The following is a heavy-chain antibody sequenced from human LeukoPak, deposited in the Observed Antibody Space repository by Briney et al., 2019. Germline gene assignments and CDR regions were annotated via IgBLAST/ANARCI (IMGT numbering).Heavy chain of an antibody. J-gene: IGHJ5*02. V-gene: IGHV3-23*01. CDR3: AKAVVPAAIKSWFDP. Sequence: GGSLRLSCAASGFTFSSYAMSWVRQAPGKGLEWVSAISGSGGSTYCADSVKGRFTISRDNSKNTLYLQMNSLRAEDTAVYYCAKAVVPAAIKSWFDPWGQGTLVTVSS. D-gene: IGHD2-2*02. CDR2: ISGSGGST. CDR1: GFTFSSYA.